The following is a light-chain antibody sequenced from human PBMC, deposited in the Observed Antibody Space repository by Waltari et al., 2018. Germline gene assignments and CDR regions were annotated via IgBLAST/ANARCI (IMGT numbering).Light chain of an antibody. CDR1: QSVASW. J-gene: IGKJ2*01. CDR2: ETS. Sequence: DIQMTQSPSTLSASEEDRVTITCRAGQSVASWLAWYQQKPGKAPNLLIYETSTLESGVPSRFGGSGSGTEFSLTISSLQPDDFATYYCQQYNTYPYTFGQGTKLEIK. CDR3: QQYNTYPYT. V-gene: IGKV1-5*03.